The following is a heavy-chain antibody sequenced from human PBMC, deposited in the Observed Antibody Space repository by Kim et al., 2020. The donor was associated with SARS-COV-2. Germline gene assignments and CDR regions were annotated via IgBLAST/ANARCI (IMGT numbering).Heavy chain of an antibody. Sequence: SVKVSCKASGGTFSSYAISWVRQAPGQGLEWMGGIIPIFGTANYAQKFQGRVTITADESTSTAYMELSSLRSEDTAVYYCARDKTVGSGGGSAFDYWGQGTLVTVSS. CDR3: ARDKTVGSGGGSAFDY. J-gene: IGHJ4*02. V-gene: IGHV1-69*13. CDR2: IIPIFGTA. D-gene: IGHD2-15*01. CDR1: GGTFSSYA.